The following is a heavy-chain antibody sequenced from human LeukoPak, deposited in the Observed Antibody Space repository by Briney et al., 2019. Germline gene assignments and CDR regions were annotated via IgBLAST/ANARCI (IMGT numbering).Heavy chain of an antibody. D-gene: IGHD3-22*01. Sequence: GRSLRLSCAASGFTFSSYGMHWVRQAPGKGLEWVAVISYDGSNKYYADSVKGRFTISRDNSKNTLYLQMNSLRAEDTAVYYCAKDGYFSGPYYYDSSGYPLYNWFDPWGQGTLVTVSS. J-gene: IGHJ5*02. V-gene: IGHV3-30*18. CDR3: AKDGYFSGPYYYDSSGYPLYNWFDP. CDR2: ISYDGSNK. CDR1: GFTFSSYG.